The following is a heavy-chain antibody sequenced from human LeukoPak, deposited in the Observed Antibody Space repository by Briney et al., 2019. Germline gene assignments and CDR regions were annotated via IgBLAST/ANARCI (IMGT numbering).Heavy chain of an antibody. D-gene: IGHD5-24*01. J-gene: IGHJ4*02. CDR2: IYPGDSDT. V-gene: IGHV5-51*01. Sequence: GGSLKISCQASGYSFTDYWIGWVRQMPGKGLEWMGVIYPGDSDTRYSPSFQGQVTISADKSVSTAYLQWSSLKTSDTAMYYCAREGRDGFRIIDYWGQGTLVTVSS. CDR1: GYSFTDYW. CDR3: AREGRDGFRIIDY.